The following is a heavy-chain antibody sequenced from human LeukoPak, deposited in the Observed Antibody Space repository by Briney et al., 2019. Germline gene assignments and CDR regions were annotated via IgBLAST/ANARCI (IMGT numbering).Heavy chain of an antibody. Sequence: SETLSLTCTVSGDSISSSSSYWGWIRQPPGRGLEWIGSIYYSGSTYYNTSLKSRVTISLDTSKNQFSLKLSSVTAADTAVYYCARSGVLWNLAYWGQGTLVTVSS. J-gene: IGHJ4*02. D-gene: IGHD1-1*01. CDR1: GDSISSSSSY. CDR3: ARSGVLWNLAY. V-gene: IGHV4-39*07. CDR2: IYYSGST.